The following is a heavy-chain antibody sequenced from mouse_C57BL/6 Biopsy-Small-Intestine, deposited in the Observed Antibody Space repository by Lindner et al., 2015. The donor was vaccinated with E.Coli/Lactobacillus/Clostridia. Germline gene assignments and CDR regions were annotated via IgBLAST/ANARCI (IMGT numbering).Heavy chain of an antibody. CDR2: IYPGDGDT. Sequence: VQLQESGPELVKPGASVKVSCKASGYAFSSSWMNWVKQRPGKGLEWIGRIYPGDGDTNYNGKFKGKATLTADKSSSTAYMQLSSLTSEDSAVYFCAKPYSLDYWGQGTTLTVSS. CDR1: GYAFSSSW. CDR3: AKPYSLDY. D-gene: IGHD2-12*01. J-gene: IGHJ2*01. V-gene: IGHV1-82*01.